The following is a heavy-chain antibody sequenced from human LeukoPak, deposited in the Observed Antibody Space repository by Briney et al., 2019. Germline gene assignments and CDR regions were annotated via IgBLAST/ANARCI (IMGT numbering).Heavy chain of an antibody. D-gene: IGHD3-10*01. CDR2: MNPNSGNT. V-gene: IGHV1-8*01. CDR1: GYTFTSYD. CDR3: ARGRHYYGSGSYFGAFDI. J-gene: IGHJ3*02. Sequence: ASVKVSCKASGYTFTSYDINWVRQATGQGLEWMGWMNPNSGNTGYAQKFQGRVTMTRNTSISTAHMELSSLRSEDTAVYYCARGRHYYGSGSYFGAFDIWGQGTMVTVSS.